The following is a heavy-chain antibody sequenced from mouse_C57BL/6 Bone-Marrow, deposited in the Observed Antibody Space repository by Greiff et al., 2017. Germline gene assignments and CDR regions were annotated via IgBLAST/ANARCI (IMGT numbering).Heavy chain of an antibody. CDR2: IWSGGST. Sequence: QVHVKQSGPGLVQPSQRLSITCTVSGFSLTSYGVHWVRQSPGKGLEWLGVIWSGGSTDYNAAFISRLSISKDNSKSQVFFKMNSLQADDTAIYYCARNPLTTVVYWYFDVWGTGTTVTVSS. CDR1: GFSLTSYG. CDR3: ARNPLTTVVYWYFDV. J-gene: IGHJ1*03. V-gene: IGHV2-2*01. D-gene: IGHD1-1*01.